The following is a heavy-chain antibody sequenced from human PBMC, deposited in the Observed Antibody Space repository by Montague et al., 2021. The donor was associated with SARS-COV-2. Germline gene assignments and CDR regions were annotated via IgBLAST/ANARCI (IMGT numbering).Heavy chain of an antibody. V-gene: IGHV3-30*04. J-gene: IGHJ6*02. CDR1: GFTFSSYA. CDR2: ISYDGSNK. CDR3: ARDLVIVVVPAAIDYYGMDV. Sequence: SLRLSCAASGFTFSSYAMHWVRQAPGKGLEWVAVISYDGSNKYYADSVKGRFTISRDNSKNTLYLQMNSLRAEDTAVYYCARDLVIVVVPAAIDYYGMDVWGQGTTVTVSS. D-gene: IGHD2-2*03.